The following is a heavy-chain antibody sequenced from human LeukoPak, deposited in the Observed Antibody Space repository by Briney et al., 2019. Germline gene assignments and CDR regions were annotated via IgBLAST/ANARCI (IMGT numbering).Heavy chain of an antibody. CDR1: GFVVSSTY. J-gene: IGHJ6*02. D-gene: IGHD6-13*01. V-gene: IGHV3-23*01. CDR3: ATCSGSSSWYNRYYYYGMDV. Sequence: PGGSLRLSCAASGFVVSSTYMSWVRQAPGKGLEWVSAISESGSGTYYADSVKGRFTISRDNSRNTLSLQMYSLRVEDTAVYYCATCSGSSSWYNRYYYYGMDVWGQGTTATVSS. CDR2: ISESGSGT.